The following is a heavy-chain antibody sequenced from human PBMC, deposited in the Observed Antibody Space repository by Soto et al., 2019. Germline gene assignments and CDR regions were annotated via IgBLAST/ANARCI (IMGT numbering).Heavy chain of an antibody. J-gene: IGHJ4*02. CDR2: IKSKTDGGTT. CDR1: GFTFSNAW. V-gene: IGHV3-15*01. Sequence: GGSLRLSCAASGFTFSNAWMSWVRQAPGKGLEWVGRIKSKTDGGTTDYAAPVKGRFTISRDDSKNTLYLQINSRRAEDTAVYYCARDKRGCFDYWGQGTLVTVSS. D-gene: IGHD3-10*01. CDR3: ARDKRGCFDY.